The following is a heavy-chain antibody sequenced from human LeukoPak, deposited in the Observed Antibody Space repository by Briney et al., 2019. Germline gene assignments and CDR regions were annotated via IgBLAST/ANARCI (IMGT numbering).Heavy chain of an antibody. CDR2: IWYDGSDK. Sequence: GGSLRLSCVACGFTFSSHGMDWIRQAPGKGLEWVAVIWYDGSDKYYADSVKGRFIISRDNSKNTLDLQMNSLRAEDTAVYYCARWGNNKILDYWGQGTLVTVSS. CDR3: ARWGNNKILDY. D-gene: IGHD1/OR15-1a*01. V-gene: IGHV3-33*01. J-gene: IGHJ4*02. CDR1: GFTFSSHG.